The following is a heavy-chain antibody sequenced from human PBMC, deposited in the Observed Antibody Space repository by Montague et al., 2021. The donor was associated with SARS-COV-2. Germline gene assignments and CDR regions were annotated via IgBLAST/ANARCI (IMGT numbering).Heavy chain of an antibody. Sequence: SLVHTVSGASVASGNFYWSWIRQPPGKGLEWIGYMYYTGHTNYNPSLESRVTMPVDPSKNQFSLTLTSVTAADTAVYYCARSRANVPSRPGFDYWGQGALVTVSS. V-gene: IGHV4-61*01. CDR2: MYYTGHT. CDR1: GASVASGNFY. D-gene: IGHD2-2*01. J-gene: IGHJ4*02. CDR3: ARSRANVPSRPGFDY.